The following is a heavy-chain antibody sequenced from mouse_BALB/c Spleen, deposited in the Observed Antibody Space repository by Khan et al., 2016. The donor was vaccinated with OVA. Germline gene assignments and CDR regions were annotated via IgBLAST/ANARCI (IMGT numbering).Heavy chain of an antibody. J-gene: IGHJ2*01. CDR3: ARDRIDY. CDR2: INPTSDYT. Sequence: QVQLQQSGAELAKPGASVKMSCKASGYTFTTYWMHWVKQGPGQGLVCIGYINPTSDYTDYNEKFKDKATLSADKSSSTAYMQLSSLTSEDSAVYYCARDRIDYWGQGTTLTVSS. CDR1: GYTFTTYW. V-gene: IGHV1-7*01.